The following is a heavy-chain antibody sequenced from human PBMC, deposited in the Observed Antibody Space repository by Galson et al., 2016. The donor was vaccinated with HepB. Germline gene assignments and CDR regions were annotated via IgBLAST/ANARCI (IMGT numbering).Heavy chain of an antibody. CDR3: ARGWNYVHFDY. CDR1: GDSVSSKSVA. V-gene: IGHV6-1*01. Sequence: CAISGDSVSSKSVAWNWIRQSPSRGLEWLGRTYYRSKWNNDYAISVKSRITIRPDTPKNQFSLLLTSVTPEDTAVYYCARGWNYVHFDYWGQGTLVTVPS. CDR2: TYYRSKWNN. D-gene: IGHD1-7*01. J-gene: IGHJ4*02.